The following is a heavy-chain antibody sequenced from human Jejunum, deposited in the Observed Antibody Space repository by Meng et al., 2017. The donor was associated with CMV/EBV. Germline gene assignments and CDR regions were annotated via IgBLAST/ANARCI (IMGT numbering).Heavy chain of an antibody. Sequence: AVSGGSLSGHWWRCIRQSPGKGLQWIGEIDHSGRTKYNPSLKSRVTISLDTSQNQFSLNLRSVTAADSAVYYCAGWDNDFTAFDSWGQGTLVTVSS. D-gene: IGHD1-26*01. CDR3: AGWDNDFTAFDS. J-gene: IGHJ4*02. CDR2: IDHSGRT. V-gene: IGHV4-34*01. CDR1: GGSLSGHW.